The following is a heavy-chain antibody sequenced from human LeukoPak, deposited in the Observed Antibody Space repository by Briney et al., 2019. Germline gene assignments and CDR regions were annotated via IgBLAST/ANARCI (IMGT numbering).Heavy chain of an antibody. V-gene: IGHV3-23*01. Sequence: PGGSLRLSCAASGFTFSSYAMSWVRQAPGKGLEWVSAIGGSGGSTYYADSVKGRFTISRDNSKNTLYLQMNSLRAEDTAVYYCAKPVRWTMGAFDIWGQGTMVTVSS. CDR1: GFTFSSYA. CDR3: AKPVRWTMGAFDI. D-gene: IGHD4/OR15-4a*01. CDR2: IGGSGGST. J-gene: IGHJ3*02.